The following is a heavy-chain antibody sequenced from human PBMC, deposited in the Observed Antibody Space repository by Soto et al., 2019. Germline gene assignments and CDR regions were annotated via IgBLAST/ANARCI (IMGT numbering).Heavy chain of an antibody. V-gene: IGHV4-4*02. CDR3: ARAFGYSYGYGWDY. CDR1: GGSISSSNW. Sequence: QVQLQESGPGLVKTSGTLSLTCAVSGGSISSSNWWSWVRQPPGKGLEWIGEIYHSGSTNYNPSLKSRVTISVDKSKNQFALNLSSETAADTAVYYCARAFGYSYGYGWDYWGQGTLVTVSS. D-gene: IGHD5-18*01. CDR2: IYHSGST. J-gene: IGHJ4*02.